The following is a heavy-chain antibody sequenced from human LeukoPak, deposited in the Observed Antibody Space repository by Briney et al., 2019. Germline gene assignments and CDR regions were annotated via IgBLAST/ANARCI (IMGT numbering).Heavy chain of an antibody. J-gene: IGHJ6*02. Sequence: PGGSLRLSCAASGFTFSSYSMNWVRQAPGKGLEWVSSISSSSYIYYADSVKGRFTISRDNAKNSLHLQMNSLRAEDTAVYYCAREGPYYYDSSSDVWGQGTTVTVSS. V-gene: IGHV3-21*01. D-gene: IGHD3-22*01. CDR2: ISSSSYI. CDR1: GFTFSSYS. CDR3: AREGPYYYDSSSDV.